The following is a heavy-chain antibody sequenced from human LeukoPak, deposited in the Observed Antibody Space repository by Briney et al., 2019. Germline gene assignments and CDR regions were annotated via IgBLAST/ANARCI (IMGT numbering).Heavy chain of an antibody. CDR3: ARVGTYYYDSSGYYLWGY. D-gene: IGHD3-22*01. V-gene: IGHV3-74*01. Sequence: PGGSLRLSCAASGFTFSSYWMHWVRQAPGKGLVWVSRINSDGSSTSYADSVKGRFTISRDNAKNTQYLQMNSLRAEDTAVYYCARVGTYYYDSSGYYLWGYWGQGTLVTVSS. CDR1: GFTFSSYW. J-gene: IGHJ4*02. CDR2: INSDGSST.